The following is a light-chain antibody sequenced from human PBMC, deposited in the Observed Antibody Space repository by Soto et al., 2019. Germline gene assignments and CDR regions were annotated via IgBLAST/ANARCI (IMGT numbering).Light chain of an antibody. CDR1: YSNIGAGYE. J-gene: IGLJ3*02. Sequence: QSVLTQPPSVSGAPGQRVTISCTGSYSNIGAGYEVHWYQQIPGTAPTLLISGHNNRPSGVPDRFFGSKSGTSASLTIIGLQAEDEADYYCQSYDSSLSGSGVFGGGTKVTVL. CDR3: QSYDSSLSGSGV. V-gene: IGLV1-40*01. CDR2: GHN.